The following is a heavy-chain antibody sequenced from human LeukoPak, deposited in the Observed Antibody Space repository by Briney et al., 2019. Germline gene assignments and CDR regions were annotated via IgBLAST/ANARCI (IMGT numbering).Heavy chain of an antibody. Sequence: GGSLRLSCAASGFTFSNYAMRWVRQAPGKGLEGVSTISGSGGSTNYAGSVKGRFTISRDNSKNTLYLQMNSLRAEDTAVYYCAKEGMYYYSSGIYDDGMDVWGQGTTVTVSS. J-gene: IGHJ6*02. D-gene: IGHD3-10*01. CDR3: AKEGMYYYSSGIYDDGMDV. CDR1: GFTFSNYA. V-gene: IGHV3-23*01. CDR2: ISGSGGST.